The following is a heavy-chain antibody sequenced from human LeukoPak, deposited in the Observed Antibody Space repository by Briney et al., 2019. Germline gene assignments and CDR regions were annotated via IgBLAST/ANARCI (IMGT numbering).Heavy chain of an antibody. Sequence: GGSLRLSCVAPGFSFSRYWMSWVRQAPGKGLEWVANINQDGSEKYYVDSVKGRFTVSRDNSKNSVYLQMSSLRAEDTAVYYCATDPRPDSGNFLGFEYWGQGTLVTVSS. D-gene: IGHD4-23*01. J-gene: IGHJ4*02. CDR3: ATDPRPDSGNFLGFEY. V-gene: IGHV3-7*01. CDR1: GFSFSRYW. CDR2: INQDGSEK.